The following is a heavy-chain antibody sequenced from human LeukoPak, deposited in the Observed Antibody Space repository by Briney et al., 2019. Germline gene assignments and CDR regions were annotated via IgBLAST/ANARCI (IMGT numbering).Heavy chain of an antibody. Sequence: ASVKVSCKASGGTFSSYAISWVRQAPGQGLEWMGRTIPIFGTANYAQKFQGRVTITTDESTSTAYMELSSLRSEDTAVYYCAGEVYSNRYYFDYWGQGTLVTVSS. CDR3: AGEVYSNRYYFDY. J-gene: IGHJ4*02. V-gene: IGHV1-69*05. CDR2: TIPIFGTA. D-gene: IGHD1-14*01. CDR1: GGTFSSYA.